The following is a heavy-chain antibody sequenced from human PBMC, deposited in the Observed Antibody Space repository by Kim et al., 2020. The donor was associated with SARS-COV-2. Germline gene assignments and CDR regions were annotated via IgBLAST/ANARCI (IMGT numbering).Heavy chain of an antibody. Sequence: NPSLKSRVTISVDTSKNQFSLKLSSVTAADTAVYYCARDGMSGYYYYMDVWGKGTTVTVSS. V-gene: IGHV4-59*01. J-gene: IGHJ6*03. CDR3: ARDGMSGYYYYMDV. D-gene: IGHD1-26*01.